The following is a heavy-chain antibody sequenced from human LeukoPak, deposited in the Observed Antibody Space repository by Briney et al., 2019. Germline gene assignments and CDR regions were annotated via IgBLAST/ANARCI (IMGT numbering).Heavy chain of an antibody. J-gene: IGHJ6*02. CDR2: INHSGST. Sequence: SETLSLTCAVYGGSFSDYYWSWIRQPPGKGLEWIGEINHSGSTNYNPSLKSRVTISLDTSKNQFSLKMSPVTAADTAVYYCARGHGPSSSSIRNYGLDVWGQGTTVTVSS. V-gene: IGHV4-34*01. CDR3: ARGHGPSSSSIRNYGLDV. D-gene: IGHD6-6*01. CDR1: GGSFSDYY.